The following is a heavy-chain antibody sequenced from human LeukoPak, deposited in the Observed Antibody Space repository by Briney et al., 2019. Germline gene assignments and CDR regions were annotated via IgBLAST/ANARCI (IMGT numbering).Heavy chain of an antibody. CDR1: LYAITSGYY. CDR2: MHHSGST. J-gene: IGHJ4*02. D-gene: IGHD2-21*01. Sequence: SETLSLTCNVSLYAITSGYYWGWIRQSPGKGLEWIGSMHHSGSTDYNPSLRSRVTISGDTSRRQFFLKLTSMTVADTAIYFCARGGGRVIAYRFDYWGQGLLVTVSS. V-gene: IGHV4-38-2*02. CDR3: ARGGGRVIAYRFDY.